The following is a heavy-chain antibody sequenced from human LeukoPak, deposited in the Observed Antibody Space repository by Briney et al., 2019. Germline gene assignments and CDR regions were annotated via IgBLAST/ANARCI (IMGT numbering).Heavy chain of an antibody. Sequence: ASVKVSCKASGYTFTTYGISWVRQAPGQGLEWMGGISAYNGNTRYAQKLQGRVTMTTDTSTSTAYMELRSLRSEDTAVYYCARVKDTAMVRPPGDNWGKGTLVTVSS. V-gene: IGHV1-18*01. CDR1: GYTFTTYG. CDR2: ISAYNGNT. CDR3: ARVKDTAMVRPPGDN. D-gene: IGHD5-18*01. J-gene: IGHJ4*02.